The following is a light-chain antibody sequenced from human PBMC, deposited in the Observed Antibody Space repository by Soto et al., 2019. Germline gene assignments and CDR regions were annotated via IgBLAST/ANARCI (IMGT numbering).Light chain of an antibody. J-gene: IGLJ1*01. V-gene: IGLV2-8*01. CDR3: SSFAGSKYV. CDR1: SSDVGAYNS. CDR2: EVS. Sequence: QSVLTQPPSASGSPGQSVTISCTGTSSDVGAYNSVSWYQQHQGKVPKVMIYEVSKRPSGVPDRFSGSKSGNTASLTVSGLQPEDEADYYCSSFAGSKYVFGTGTKVTVL.